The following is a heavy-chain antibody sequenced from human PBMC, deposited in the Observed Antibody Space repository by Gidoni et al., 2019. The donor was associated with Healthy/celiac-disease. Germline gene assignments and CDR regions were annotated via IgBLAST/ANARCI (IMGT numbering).Heavy chain of an antibody. CDR1: GGPFSSYS. V-gene: IGHV1-69*01. CDR2: IITIFGTA. CDR3: AREKTDIVVVVAATLGAFDI. J-gene: IGHJ3*02. D-gene: IGHD2-15*01. Sequence: QLQLVPAGAAVKKPGSSVKVSCKASGGPFSSYSIHRVRQAPGQGLEWMGGIITIFGTANYAQKFEGRVTITADESTSTAYMELSSLRSEDTAVYYCAREKTDIVVVVAATLGAFDIWGQGTMVTVSS.